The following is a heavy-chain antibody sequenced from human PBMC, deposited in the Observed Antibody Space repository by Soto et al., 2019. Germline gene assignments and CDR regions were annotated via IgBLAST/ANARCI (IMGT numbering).Heavy chain of an antibody. V-gene: IGHV1-69*01. CDR3: ARALQVSVVRQGYYFDY. Sequence: QVQLVQSGAEVKKPGPSVKVSCKASGGTFSSYAISWVRQAPGQGLEWMGGIIPIFGTANYAQKFQGRVTITADEATSTAYMELSRLRSADTAVYYCARALQVSVVRQGYYFDYWGQGTLVTVSS. D-gene: IGHD1-1*01. J-gene: IGHJ4*02. CDR1: GGTFSSYA. CDR2: IIPIFGTA.